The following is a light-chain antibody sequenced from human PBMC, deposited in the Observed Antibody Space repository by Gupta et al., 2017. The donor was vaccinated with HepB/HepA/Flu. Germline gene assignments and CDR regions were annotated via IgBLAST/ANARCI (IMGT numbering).Light chain of an antibody. CDR2: QDT. Sequence: SYELSQPPSVSVSAGQPARITCSGDELGDKYVCWYQQKPGQSPVLVIHQDTKRPSGIPARFSGSNSGKTATLTISETQTIDEADYYCQTWDSSAVVFGGGTKLTVL. CDR1: ELGDKY. CDR3: QTWDSSAVV. J-gene: IGLJ2*01. V-gene: IGLV3-1*01.